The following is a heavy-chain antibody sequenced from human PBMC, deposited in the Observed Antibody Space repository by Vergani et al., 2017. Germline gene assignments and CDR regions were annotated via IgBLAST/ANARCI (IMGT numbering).Heavy chain of an antibody. CDR2: IFPGDSQI. D-gene: IGHD3-22*01. CDR1: GFSFSTYW. J-gene: IGHJ4*02. Sequence: EVQLVQSGAEVKKPGESLKISCKGSGFSFSTYWIGWVRQMPGKGLEWLGLIFPGDSQIRSSLSFQGQVTISVDKSISTAYLQRSSLRASDSAMYYCARLXGRDSSGSKYFDYWGQGTLVTVSS. CDR3: ARLXGRDSSGSKYFDY. V-gene: IGHV5-51*01.